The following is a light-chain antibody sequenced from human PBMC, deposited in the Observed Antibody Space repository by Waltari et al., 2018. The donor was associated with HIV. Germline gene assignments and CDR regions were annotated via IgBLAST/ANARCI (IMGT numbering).Light chain of an antibody. Sequence: SSELTQDPAVSVALGQTIRITCQGDNLRNYFASWYQRRPGQAPLLVSYGAGNRPSGIPDRFSGSSSGNTASLTITGAQAEDEADYFCNYRDYSGRRYVFGPGTRVSVL. CDR3: NYRDYSGRRYV. V-gene: IGLV3-19*01. CDR1: NLRNYF. J-gene: IGLJ1*01. CDR2: GAG.